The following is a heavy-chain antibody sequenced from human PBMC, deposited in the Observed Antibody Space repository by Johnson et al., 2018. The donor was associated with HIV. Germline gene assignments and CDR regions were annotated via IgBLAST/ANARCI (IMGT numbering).Heavy chain of an antibody. CDR2: ISSDGSST. D-gene: IGHD3-10*01. V-gene: IGHV3-74*02. J-gene: IGHJ3*01. Sequence: VQLVESGGGLVKPGGSLRLSCAASGFTFNNAWMHWVRQAPGKGLVWVSRISSDGSSTNYADSVKGRFTISRDNAKNTMFVQMNSLRAEDTAVYYCARSGPTWAFDFWGQGTMVPVSS. CDR3: ARSGPTWAFDF. CDR1: GFTFNNAW.